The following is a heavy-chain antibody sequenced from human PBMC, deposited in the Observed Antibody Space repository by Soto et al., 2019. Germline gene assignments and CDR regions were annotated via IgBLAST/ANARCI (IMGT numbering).Heavy chain of an antibody. V-gene: IGHV1-18*01. CDR1: GYTFTSYG. D-gene: IGHD5-12*01. J-gene: IGHJ4*02. CDR2: ISAYNGNT. CDR3: ARAGRVDIVATTNQFDY. Sequence: ASVKVSCKASGYTFTSYGISWVQQAPGQGLEWMGWISAYNGNTNYAQKLQGRVTMTTDTSTSTAYMELRSLRSDDTAVYYCARAGRVDIVATTNQFDYWGQGTLVTVSS.